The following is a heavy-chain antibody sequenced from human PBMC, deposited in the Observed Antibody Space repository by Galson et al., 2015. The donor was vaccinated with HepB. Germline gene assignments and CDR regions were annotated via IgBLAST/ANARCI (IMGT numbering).Heavy chain of an antibody. V-gene: IGHV5-51*01. J-gene: IGHJ3*02. D-gene: IGHD6-13*01. Sequence: QSGAEVKKPGESLKISCKGSGYSFTSYWIGWVRQMPGKGLEWMGIIYPGDSDTRYSPSFQGQVTISADKSISTAYLQWSSLKASDTAMYYCASDLAGYSSSWYAFDIWGQGTMVTVSS. CDR3: ASDLAGYSSSWYAFDI. CDR1: GYSFTSYW. CDR2: IYPGDSDT.